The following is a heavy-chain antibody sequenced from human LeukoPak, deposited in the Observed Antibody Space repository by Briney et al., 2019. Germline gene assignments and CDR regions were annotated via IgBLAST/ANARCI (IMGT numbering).Heavy chain of an antibody. CDR2: ISGSGGNT. Sequence: GGSLRLSCAASGFTFSSYAMSWVRQAPGKGLEWVSVISGSGGNTYYADSVKGRFTISRDNAKNSLYLQMNSLRAEDTAVYYCARGGYGYNFFDYWGQGTLVTVSS. CDR1: GFTFSSYA. CDR3: ARGGYGYNFFDY. V-gene: IGHV3-23*01. D-gene: IGHD5-24*01. J-gene: IGHJ4*02.